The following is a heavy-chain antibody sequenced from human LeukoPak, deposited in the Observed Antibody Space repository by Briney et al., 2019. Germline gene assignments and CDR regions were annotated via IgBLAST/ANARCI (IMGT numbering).Heavy chain of an antibody. D-gene: IGHD2-15*01. V-gene: IGHV3-23*01. J-gene: IGHJ4*02. CDR3: ARHRRYCSGTTCYSGHDY. CDR2: ITGSGGST. CDR1: GFTFNNYA. Sequence: PGGSLRLSCAASGFTFNNYAMSWVRQAPGKGLEWVSAITGSGGSTYYADSVKGRFTISRDNSKNILYLQMNSLRAEDTAVYYCARHRRYCSGTTCYSGHDYWGQGTLVTVSS.